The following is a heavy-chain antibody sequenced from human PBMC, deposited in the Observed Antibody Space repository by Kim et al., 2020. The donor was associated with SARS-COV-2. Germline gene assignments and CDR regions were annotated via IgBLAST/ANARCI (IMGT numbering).Heavy chain of an antibody. CDR2: VYSRGNT. Sequence: SETLSLTCSVSGVSIHSHYWSWIRQPPGKGLEWIGYVYSRGNTNTNPSPTGGVTMSADSAKNQLSMKLRSVNGTDTAVYYVSRCDTEPLVNWG. CDR1: GVSIHSHY. V-gene: IGHV4-59*11. J-gene: IGHJ1*01. D-gene: IGHD1-26*01. CDR3: SRCDTEPLVN.